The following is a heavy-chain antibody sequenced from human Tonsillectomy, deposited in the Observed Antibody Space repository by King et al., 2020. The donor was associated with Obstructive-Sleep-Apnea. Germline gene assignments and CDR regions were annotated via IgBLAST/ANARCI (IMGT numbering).Heavy chain of an antibody. V-gene: IGHV3-30*18. CDR1: GFTFSSYG. CDR2: ISYDGSNK. J-gene: IGHJ4*02. CDR3: AKGVQVAARPRIDY. D-gene: IGHD6-6*01. Sequence: VQLVESGGGVVQPGRSLRLSCAASGFTFSSYGMHWVRQAPGKGLEWVAVISYDGSNKYYADSVKGRFTLSRDNSKNTLYLQMTSLRAEDTAVYYCAKGVQVAARPRIDYWGQGTLVTVSS.